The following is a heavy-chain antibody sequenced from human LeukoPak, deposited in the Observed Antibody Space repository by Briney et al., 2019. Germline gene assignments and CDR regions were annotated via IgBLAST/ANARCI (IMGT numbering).Heavy chain of an antibody. Sequence: ASVKVSCKASGYTFTSYYMHWVRQAPGQGLEWMGIINPSGGSTSYAQKFQGRVTMTRDTSTITVYMELSSLRSEDTAVYYCARVGYSYDSSGYYGFDYWGQGTLVTVSS. CDR2: INPSGGST. J-gene: IGHJ4*02. CDR3: ARVGYSYDSSGYYGFDY. CDR1: GYTFTSYY. V-gene: IGHV1-46*01. D-gene: IGHD3-22*01.